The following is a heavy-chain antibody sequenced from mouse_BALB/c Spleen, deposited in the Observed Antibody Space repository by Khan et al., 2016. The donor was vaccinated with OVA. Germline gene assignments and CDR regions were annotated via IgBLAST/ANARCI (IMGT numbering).Heavy chain of an antibody. Sequence: EVQLVESGGGLVQPGGSRKLSCAASGFTFSSYGMHWVRQAPEKGLEWVAYISGDSSTIYYADTVKGRFTISRDNPKNTLFLQMTSIMSEDTARYYCATSYFYGYYFDYWGPGTTLTVSS. V-gene: IGHV5-17*02. D-gene: IGHD1-1*01. CDR2: ISGDSSTI. J-gene: IGHJ2*01. CDR1: GFTFSSYG. CDR3: ATSYFYGYYFDY.